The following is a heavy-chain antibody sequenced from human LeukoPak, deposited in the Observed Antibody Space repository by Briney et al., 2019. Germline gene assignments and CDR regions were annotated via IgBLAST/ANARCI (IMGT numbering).Heavy chain of an antibody. Sequence: SETLSLTCAVYGGSFSGYYWSWIRQPPGKGLEWIGEINHSVSTNYNPSLKSRVTISVDTSKNQFSLKLSSVTAADTAVYYRARGPPPRGGSGSYYPFDYWGQGTLVTVSS. D-gene: IGHD3-10*01. CDR1: GGSFSGYY. J-gene: IGHJ4*02. CDR2: INHSVST. CDR3: ARGPPPRGGSGSYYPFDY. V-gene: IGHV4-34*01.